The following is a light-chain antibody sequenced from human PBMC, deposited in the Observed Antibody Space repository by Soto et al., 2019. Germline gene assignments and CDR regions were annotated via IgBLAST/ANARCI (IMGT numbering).Light chain of an antibody. V-gene: IGLV2-14*01. J-gene: IGLJ2*01. CDR1: SSDVGGYNY. Sequence: QSALTQPASVSGSPGQSITISCTGTSSDVGGYNYVSWYQQHPGKAPKLMIYDVSNRPSGVSNRFSGSKSGNTASLTISGRLAEYEADYYCSSYTSRSTVVFGGGTKLTVL. CDR2: DVS. CDR3: SSYTSRSTVV.